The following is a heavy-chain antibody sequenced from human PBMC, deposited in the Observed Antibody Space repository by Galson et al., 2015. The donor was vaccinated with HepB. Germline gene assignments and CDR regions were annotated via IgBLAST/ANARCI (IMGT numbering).Heavy chain of an antibody. CDR2: IWYDGSNK. Sequence: SLRLSCAASGFTFSSYGMHWVRQAPGKGLEWVAVIWYDGSNKYYADSVKGRFTISRDNSKNTLYLQMNSLRAEDTAVYYCAVGIAAVGDYFDYWGQGTLVTVSS. CDR3: AVGIAAVGDYFDY. J-gene: IGHJ4*02. D-gene: IGHD6-25*01. CDR1: GFTFSSYG. V-gene: IGHV3-33*01.